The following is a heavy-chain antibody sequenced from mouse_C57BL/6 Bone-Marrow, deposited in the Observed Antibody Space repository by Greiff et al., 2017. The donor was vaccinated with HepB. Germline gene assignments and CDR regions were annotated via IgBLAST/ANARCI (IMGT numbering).Heavy chain of an antibody. CDR2: IYTGNSDT. CDR1: GYTFTSYW. Sequence: EVQLQQSGTVLARPGASVKLSCKTSGYTFTSYWMHWVKQTPGQGLEWIGAIYTGNSDTSYNQKFKGKVKLTAVTSASTAYLELSSLTNEDSAVYYCTNYGSLDYWGQGTTLTVSS. CDR3: TNYGSLDY. D-gene: IGHD1-1*01. V-gene: IGHV1-5*01. J-gene: IGHJ2*01.